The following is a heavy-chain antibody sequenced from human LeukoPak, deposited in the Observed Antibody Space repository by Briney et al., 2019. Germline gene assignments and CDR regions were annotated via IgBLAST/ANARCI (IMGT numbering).Heavy chain of an antibody. V-gene: IGHV4-4*07. CDR1: GGSISSYY. Sequence: KPSETLSLTCTVSGGSISSYYWSWIRQPAGKGLEWIGRIYISGSTKCNPSLKSRVTMSVDTSKNQFSLKLSSVTAADTAVYYCASTGVSGGIAVEWGQGTLVTVSS. D-gene: IGHD6-19*01. J-gene: IGHJ4*02. CDR2: IYISGST. CDR3: ASTGVSGGIAVE.